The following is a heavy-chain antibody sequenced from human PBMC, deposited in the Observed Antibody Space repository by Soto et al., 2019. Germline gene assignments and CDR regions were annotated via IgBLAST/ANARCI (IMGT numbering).Heavy chain of an antibody. CDR3: ARLSYCSGGSCSGSFDY. CDR2: IYHSGST. D-gene: IGHD2-15*01. Sequence: MDLEWIGYIYHSGSTYYNPSLKSRVTISVDRSKNQFSLKLSSVTAADTAVYYCARLSYCSGGSCSGSFDYWGQGTLVTVSS. V-gene: IGHV4-30-2*01. J-gene: IGHJ4*02.